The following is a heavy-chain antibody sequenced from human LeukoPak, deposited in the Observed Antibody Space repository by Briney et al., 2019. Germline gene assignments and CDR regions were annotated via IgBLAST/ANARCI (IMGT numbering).Heavy chain of an antibody. CDR1: GFTFSSYS. D-gene: IGHD1-14*01. CDR3: AMTIAGTGAFDI. J-gene: IGHJ3*02. V-gene: IGHV3-21*01. Sequence: GGSLRLSCAASGFTFSSYSMNWVRQAPGKGLEWVSSISSSSSYIYYADSVKGRFTISRDNAKNSLYLQMNSLRAEDTAVYYCAMTIAGTGAFDIWGQGTMVTVSS. CDR2: ISSSSSYI.